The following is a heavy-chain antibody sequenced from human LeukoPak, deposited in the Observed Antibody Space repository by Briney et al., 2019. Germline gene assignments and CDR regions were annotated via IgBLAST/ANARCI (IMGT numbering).Heavy chain of an antibody. Sequence: GGSLRLSCTVSGFTVSSNSMSWVRQAPGKGLEWVSFIYSDNTHYSDSVKGRFTISRDNSKNTLYLQMNSLRAEDTAVYYCARRYCTSTNCYAFDYWGQGTLVTVSS. J-gene: IGHJ4*02. V-gene: IGHV3-53*01. CDR2: IYSDNT. D-gene: IGHD2-2*01. CDR3: ARRYCTSTNCYAFDY. CDR1: GFTVSSNS.